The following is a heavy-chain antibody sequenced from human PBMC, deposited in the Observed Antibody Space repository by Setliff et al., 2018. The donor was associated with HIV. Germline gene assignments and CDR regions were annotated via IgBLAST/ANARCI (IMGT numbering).Heavy chain of an antibody. CDR3: ARGGGPTVVSNFAY. J-gene: IGHJ4*02. CDR2: IYYRVNT. D-gene: IGHD4-17*01. V-gene: IGHV4-59*03. CDR1: GGSFMTGDW. Sequence: PSETLSLTCAVYGGSFMTGDWWSWGRQPPGKGLEWIGFIYYRVNTNNNPSLKSRVTISVDTSKNQFSLKLTSVTAADTAVYYCARGGGPTVVSNFAYWGQGTLVTVSS.